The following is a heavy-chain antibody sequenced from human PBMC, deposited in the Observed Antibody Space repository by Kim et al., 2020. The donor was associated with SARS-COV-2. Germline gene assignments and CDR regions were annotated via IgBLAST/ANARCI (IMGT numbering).Heavy chain of an antibody. D-gene: IGHD3-22*01. Sequence: GGSLRLSCAASGFTFSDYYMSWIRQAPGKGLEWVSYISSSSSYTNYADSVKGRFTISRDNAKNSLYLQMNSLRAEDTAVYYCARGRDYDSSGYYYFDYWGQGTLVTVSS. CDR2: ISSSSSYT. CDR3: ARGRDYDSSGYYYFDY. CDR1: GFTFSDYY. V-gene: IGHV3-11*05. J-gene: IGHJ4*02.